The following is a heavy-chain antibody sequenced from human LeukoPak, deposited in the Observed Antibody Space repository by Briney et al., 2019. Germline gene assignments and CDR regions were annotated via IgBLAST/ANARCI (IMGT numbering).Heavy chain of an antibody. D-gene: IGHD3-10*01. V-gene: IGHV4-39*07. J-gene: IGHJ4*02. CDR2: IYYSGST. CDR1: GGSISSSSYY. CDR3: ARIAEGMVRGVIISLFDY. Sequence: SETLSLTCTVSGGSISSSSYYWGWIRQPPGKGLEWIGSIYYSGSTYYNPSLKSRVTISVDTSKNQFSLKLSSVTAADTAVYYCARIAEGMVRGVIISLFDYWGQGTLVTVSS.